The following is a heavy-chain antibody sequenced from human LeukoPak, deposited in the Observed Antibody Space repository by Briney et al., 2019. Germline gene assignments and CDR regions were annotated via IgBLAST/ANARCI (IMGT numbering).Heavy chain of an antibody. CDR2: IYYSGST. V-gene: IGHV4-59*01. Sequence: PSETLSLTCTVSGGSISSYYWSWIRQPPGKGLEWIGYIYYSGSTNYNPSLKSRVTISVDTSKNQFSLKLSSVTAADTAVYYCAGGGLGSPDFDYWGQGTLVTVSS. CDR3: AGGGLGSPDFDY. D-gene: IGHD3-10*01. J-gene: IGHJ4*02. CDR1: GGSISSYY.